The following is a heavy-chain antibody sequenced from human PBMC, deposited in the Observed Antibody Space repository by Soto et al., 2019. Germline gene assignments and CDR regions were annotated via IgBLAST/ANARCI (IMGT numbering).Heavy chain of an antibody. J-gene: IGHJ6*02. V-gene: IGHV3-23*01. Sequence: PGGSLRLPCAASGFTFSSYAMSWVRQAPGKGLEWVSAISGSGGSTYYADSVKGRFTISRDNSKNTLYLQMNSLRAEDTAVYYCAKTRYNWNSGFMDVWGQGTTVTVSS. CDR3: AKTRYNWNSGFMDV. CDR1: GFTFSSYA. D-gene: IGHD1-7*01. CDR2: ISGSGGST.